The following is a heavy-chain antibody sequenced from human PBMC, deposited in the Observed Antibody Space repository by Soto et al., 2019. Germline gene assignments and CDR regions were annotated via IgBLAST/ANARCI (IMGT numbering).Heavy chain of an antibody. CDR1: GFTFSSYS. CDR2: ISSSSYI. D-gene: IGHD1-26*01. CDR3: ARGIVGATPGYYFDY. V-gene: IGHV3-21*01. J-gene: IGHJ4*02. Sequence: GGSLRLSRAASGFTFSSYSMNWVRQAPGKGLEWVSSISSSSYIYYADSVKGRFTISRDNAKNSLYLQMNSLRAEDTAVYYCARGIVGATPGYYFDYWGQGTLVTVSS.